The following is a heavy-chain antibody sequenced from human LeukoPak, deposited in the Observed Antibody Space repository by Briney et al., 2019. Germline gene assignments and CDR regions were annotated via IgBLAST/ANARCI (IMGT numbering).Heavy chain of an antibody. CDR2: IYYSGST. CDR3: ARSKGMATFDY. D-gene: IGHD5-24*01. CDR1: GGSISSSSYY. V-gene: IGHV4-39*07. J-gene: IGHJ4*02. Sequence: KPSETLSLTCTVSGGSISSSSYYWGWIRQPPGKGLEWIGSIYYSGSTYYNPSLKSRVTISVDTSKNQFSLKLSSVTAADTAVYYCARSKGMATFDYWGQGTLVTVSS.